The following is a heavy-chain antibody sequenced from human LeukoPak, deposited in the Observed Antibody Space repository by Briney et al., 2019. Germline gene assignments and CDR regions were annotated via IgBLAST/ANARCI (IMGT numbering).Heavy chain of an antibody. CDR3: ASTITVTTDY. V-gene: IGHV4-39*07. D-gene: IGHD4-17*01. CDR1: GGSISSGGYY. Sequence: SETLSLTCTVSGGSISSGGYYWSWIRQPPGKGLEWIGGIYHSGGTYYNPSLKSRVTISVDTSKNQFSLRLTSVTAADTAVYYCASTITVTTDYWGQGTLVTVSS. J-gene: IGHJ4*02. CDR2: IYHSGGT.